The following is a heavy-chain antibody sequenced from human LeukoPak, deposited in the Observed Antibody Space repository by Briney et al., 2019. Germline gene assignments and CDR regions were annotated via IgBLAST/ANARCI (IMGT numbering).Heavy chain of an antibody. CDR2: STGTGYST. CDR1: EFTFSNYA. Sequence: PGGSLRLSCAASEFTFSNYAMSWVRQAPGKGLEWVSGSTGTGYSTYYADSVKGRFTISRDNSKNTLYLQMNSLRAEDTALYYCAKATTSSGYGLGYWGQGTLVTVSS. D-gene: IGHD3-22*01. V-gene: IGHV3-23*01. CDR3: AKATTSSGYGLGY. J-gene: IGHJ4*02.